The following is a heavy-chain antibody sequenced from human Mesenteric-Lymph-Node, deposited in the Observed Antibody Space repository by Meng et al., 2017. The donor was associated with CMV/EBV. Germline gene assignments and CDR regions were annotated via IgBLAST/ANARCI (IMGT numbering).Heavy chain of an antibody. D-gene: IGHD2-15*01. V-gene: IGHV3-7*01. Sequence: GESLKISCAASGFTFSSYWMSWVRQAPGKGLEWVANIKQDGSEKYYVDSVKGRFTISSDNAKNSLYLQMNSLRAEDTAVYYCARDFSLVGWLDYWGQGTLVTVSS. CDR3: ARDFSLVGWLDY. CDR1: GFTFSSYW. CDR2: IKQDGSEK. J-gene: IGHJ4*02.